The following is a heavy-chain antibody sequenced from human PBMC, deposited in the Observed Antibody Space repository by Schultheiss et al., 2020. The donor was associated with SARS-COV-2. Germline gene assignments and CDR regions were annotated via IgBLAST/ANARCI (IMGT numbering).Heavy chain of an antibody. CDR1: GFTFSSYA. D-gene: IGHD2-21*01. Sequence: GGSLRLSCAASGFTFSSYAMSWVRQAPGKGLEWVSAISGSGGSTYYADSVKGRFTISRDNSKNTLYLQMNSLRAEDTAVYCCAKVGSILWWCSYDYWGQGTLVTVSS. J-gene: IGHJ4*02. CDR2: ISGSGGST. V-gene: IGHV3-23*01. CDR3: AKVGSILWWCSYDY.